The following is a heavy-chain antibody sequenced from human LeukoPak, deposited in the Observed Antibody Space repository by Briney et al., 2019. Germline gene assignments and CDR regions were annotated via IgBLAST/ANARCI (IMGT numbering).Heavy chain of an antibody. CDR3: VRHGLGSSWFGFDY. J-gene: IGHJ4*02. Sequence: GESLKISCKGSGYTFATYWIGWVRQMPGKGLEWMGIIYPGDSDPRYSPSFQGQVTISADTSISTAYLQWSSLKASDSAMYYCVRHGLGSSWFGFDYWGQGTLVTVSS. CDR2: IYPGDSDP. D-gene: IGHD6-13*01. CDR1: GYTFATYW. V-gene: IGHV5-51*01.